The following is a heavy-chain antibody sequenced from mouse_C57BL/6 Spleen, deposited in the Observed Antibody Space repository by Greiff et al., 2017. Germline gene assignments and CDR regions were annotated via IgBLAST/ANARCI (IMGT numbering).Heavy chain of an antibody. D-gene: IGHD2-1*01. V-gene: IGHV1-15*01. CDR2: IDPETGGT. CDR3: TRGNRYYAMDY. Sequence: VQLQQSGAELVRPGASVTLSCKASGYTFTDYEMHWVKQTPVHGLEWIGAIDPETGGTAYNQKFKGKAILTADKSSSTAYMELRSLTSEDSAVYYCTRGNRYYAMDYWGQGTSVTVSS. J-gene: IGHJ4*01. CDR1: GYTFTDYE.